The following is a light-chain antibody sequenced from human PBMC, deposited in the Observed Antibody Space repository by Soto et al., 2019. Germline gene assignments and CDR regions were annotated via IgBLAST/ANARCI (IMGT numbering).Light chain of an antibody. CDR1: QSVSSSS. CDR3: QQYGSSPYT. Sequence: EIVSTQSPGTLSLSPGERATLSCRASQSVSSSSLAWYQQKPGQAPRLLIYGASSRATGIPDRFSGSGSGTDFTLTISRLEPEDFAVFYCQQYGSSPYTFGQGTKLEIK. V-gene: IGKV3-20*01. CDR2: GAS. J-gene: IGKJ2*01.